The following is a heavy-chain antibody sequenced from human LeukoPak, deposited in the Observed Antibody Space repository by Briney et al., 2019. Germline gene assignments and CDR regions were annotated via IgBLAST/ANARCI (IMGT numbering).Heavy chain of an antibody. CDR2: ISSSGSTI. D-gene: IGHD6-13*01. CDR1: VFTFRSYE. Sequence: GGSLRLSCAASVFTFRSYEMNWVRQPPAKGLEWVSYISSSGSTIYYADSVKGRFTISRHNAKNSLYLQMNSLRAEDTAVYYCARGAGSSWIRSPRYFDYWGQGTLVTVSS. V-gene: IGHV3-48*03. J-gene: IGHJ4*02. CDR3: ARGAGSSWIRSPRYFDY.